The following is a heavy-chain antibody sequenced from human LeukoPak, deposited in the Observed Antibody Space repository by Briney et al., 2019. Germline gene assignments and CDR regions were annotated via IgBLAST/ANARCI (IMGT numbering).Heavy chain of an antibody. D-gene: IGHD3-22*01. CDR1: GYTFTSYG. CDR2: ISAYNCNT. V-gene: IGHV1-18*01. CDR3: ARDYTGYDSSGYYYVGFDY. J-gene: IGHJ4*02. Sequence: ASVKVSCKGSGYTFTSYGISWVGQAPGQGLEWMGWISAYNCNTNYAQKLQGRVTMTKDTSTSTAYMALRSLRSADTAVYYCARDYTGYDSSGYYYVGFDYWGQGRLVTVSS.